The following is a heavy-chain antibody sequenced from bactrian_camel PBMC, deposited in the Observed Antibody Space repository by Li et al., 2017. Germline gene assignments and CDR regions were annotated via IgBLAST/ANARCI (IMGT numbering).Heavy chain of an antibody. Sequence: VQLVESGGGSVQAGGSLRLSCAASGRTYSWIYMAWFRQAPGKEREGVARIATGSGNTYYADSVKGRFTISQDNAKNTVYLEMNNLKPEDTAMYYCAAKTIEGSCSVVSAIDLWGTGTQVTVS. D-gene: IGHD4*01. CDR2: IATGSGNT. V-gene: IGHV3S40*01. CDR1: GRTYSWIY. J-gene: IGHJ7*01.